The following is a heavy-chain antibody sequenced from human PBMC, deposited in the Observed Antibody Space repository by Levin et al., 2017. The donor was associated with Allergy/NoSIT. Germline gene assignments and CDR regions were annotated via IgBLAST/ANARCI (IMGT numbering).Heavy chain of an antibody. Sequence: GGSLRLSCAATGFTFSDYYMTWIRQAPGKGLEFISYISPSSSYADYADSVKGRFTISRDNAKNQLYLQLNSLRAEDTAVYYCARDRYYYGAGSYVDYWGQGTLVTVSS. CDR2: ISPSSSYA. CDR1: GFTFSDYY. V-gene: IGHV3-11*05. J-gene: IGHJ4*02. D-gene: IGHD3-10*01. CDR3: ARDRYYYGAGSYVDY.